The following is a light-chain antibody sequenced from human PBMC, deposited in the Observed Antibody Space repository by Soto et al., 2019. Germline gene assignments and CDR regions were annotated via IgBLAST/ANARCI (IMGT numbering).Light chain of an antibody. CDR1: SSDVGGYDH. Sequence: QCALTQPASVSGSPGQSTTISCTGTSSDVGGYDHVSWYQQHPGKAPKLIIYDVTVRPSGISPRFSGSKSDNTASLAVSGLQPEDEADYYCSSYTNKDTLLFGGGTKLTVL. V-gene: IGLV2-14*03. CDR3: SSYTNKDTLL. CDR2: DVT. J-gene: IGLJ3*02.